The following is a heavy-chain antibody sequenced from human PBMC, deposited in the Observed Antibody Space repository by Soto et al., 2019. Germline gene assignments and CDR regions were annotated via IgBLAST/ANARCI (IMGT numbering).Heavy chain of an antibody. Sequence: QLQLQESGPGLVKPSETLSLTCTVSGGSISSSSYYWGWIRQPPGKGLEWIGSIYYSGSTYYNPSLKSRVTISVETSKNQFSLKLSSVTAADTAVYYCARLPAYCSGGSCLLYGMDVWGQGTTVTVSS. V-gene: IGHV4-39*01. CDR1: GGSISSSSYY. J-gene: IGHJ6*02. D-gene: IGHD2-15*01. CDR3: ARLPAYCSGGSCLLYGMDV. CDR2: IYYSGST.